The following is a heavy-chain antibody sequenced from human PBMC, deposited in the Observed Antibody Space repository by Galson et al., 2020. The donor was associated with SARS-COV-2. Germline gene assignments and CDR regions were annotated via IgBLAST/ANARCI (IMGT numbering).Heavy chain of an antibody. Sequence: GGSLRLSCAASGFTFDDYTMHWVRQAPGKGLEWVSLISWDGDSTYYADSVKGRFTISRDNSKNSLYLQMNSLRTEDTALYYCAKAGRWFGELLHFDYWGQGTLVTVSS. CDR2: ISWDGDST. V-gene: IGHV3-43*01. J-gene: IGHJ4*02. CDR1: GFTFDDYT. CDR3: AKAGRWFGELLHFDY. D-gene: IGHD3-10*01.